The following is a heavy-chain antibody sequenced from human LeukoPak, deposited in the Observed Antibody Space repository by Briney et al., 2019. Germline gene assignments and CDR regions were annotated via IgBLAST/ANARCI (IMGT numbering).Heavy chain of an antibody. J-gene: IGHJ4*02. D-gene: IGHD6-19*01. CDR1: GFTFSSYS. Sequence: GGSLRLSCAASGFTFSSYSMNWVRQAPGKGLEWVSSISSSSSYIYYADSVKVRFTISRDNAKNSLYLQMNSLRAEDTAVYYCARSSSYSSGWYNLYYFDYWGQGTLVTVSS. V-gene: IGHV3-21*01. CDR3: ARSSSYSSGWYNLYYFDY. CDR2: ISSSSSYI.